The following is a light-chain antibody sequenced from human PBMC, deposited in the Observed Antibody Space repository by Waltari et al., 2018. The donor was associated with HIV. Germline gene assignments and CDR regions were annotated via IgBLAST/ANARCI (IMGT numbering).Light chain of an antibody. J-gene: IGLJ2*01. CDR3: QVWDSGIVV. CDR2: DDS. CDR1: NIGSKS. Sequence: SYVLTQPPSVSMAPGKTARITCGGYNIGSKSVHWYKQKPGQAPVLVIYDDSDRPSGIPYRFSGSNSGNTATLTISRVEAGDEADYYCQVWDSGIVVFGGGTKVTVL. V-gene: IGLV3-21*04.